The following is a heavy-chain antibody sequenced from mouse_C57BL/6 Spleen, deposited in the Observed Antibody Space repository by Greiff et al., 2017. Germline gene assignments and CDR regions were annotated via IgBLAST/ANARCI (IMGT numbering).Heavy chain of an antibody. CDR2: ISSGGDYI. Sequence: EVQLVESGEGLVKPGGSLKLSCAASGFTFSSYAMSWVRQTPEKRLEWVAYISSGGDYIYYADTVKGRFTISRDNVRNTLYLQMSSLKSEDTAMYYCTRDGLYYYARDYWGQGTSVTVSS. V-gene: IGHV5-9-1*02. J-gene: IGHJ4*01. CDR3: TRDGLYYYARDY. D-gene: IGHD2-3*01. CDR1: GFTFSSYA.